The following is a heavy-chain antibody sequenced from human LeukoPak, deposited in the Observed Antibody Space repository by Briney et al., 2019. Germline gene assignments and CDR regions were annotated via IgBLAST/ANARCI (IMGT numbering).Heavy chain of an antibody. CDR2: IGTAGDT. J-gene: IGHJ4*02. Sequence: GGSLRLSCAASGFTFSYYDMPWVRQATGKGLEWVSAIGTAGDTYYTGSVKGRFTISRENAKTSLYLQMNSLRAGDTAVYYCARVAKERVGGVYYFDYWGQGTLVTVSS. CDR3: ARVAKERVGGVYYFDY. V-gene: IGHV3-13*01. D-gene: IGHD1-1*01. CDR1: GFTFSYYD.